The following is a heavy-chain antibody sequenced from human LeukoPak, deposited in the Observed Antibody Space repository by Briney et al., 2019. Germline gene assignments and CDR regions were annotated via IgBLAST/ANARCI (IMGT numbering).Heavy chain of an antibody. Sequence: SETLSLSCGVYGGSFNGYYWSWIRQPPGKGREWMGEISHSGNTNYNPYLKSRLPMSVERSKKQLPLRLSSVTAADTAVSYCARCLIVTVAARGYRCYMDVWGNGTTVAVSS. D-gene: IGHD2-21*02. J-gene: IGHJ6*03. V-gene: IGHV4-34*01. CDR2: ISHSGNT. CDR3: ARCLIVTVAARGYRCYMDV. CDR1: GGSFNGYY.